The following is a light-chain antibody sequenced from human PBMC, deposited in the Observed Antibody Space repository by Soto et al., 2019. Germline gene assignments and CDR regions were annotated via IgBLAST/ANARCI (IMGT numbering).Light chain of an antibody. CDR2: EVS. CDR3: SSSTSSRAYV. J-gene: IGLJ1*01. CDR1: SSDVGGYNY. Sequence: QSALTQPASVSGSPGQSITISCTGTSSDVGGYNYVSWYQQQSGTAPKLMIHEVSNRPSGVSNRFSGSKSGNTASLTISGLQAEDEADYYCSSSTSSRAYVFGIGTKLTVL. V-gene: IGLV2-14*01.